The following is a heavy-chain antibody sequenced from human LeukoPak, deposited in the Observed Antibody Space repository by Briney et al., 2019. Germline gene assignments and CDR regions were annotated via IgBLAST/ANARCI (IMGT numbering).Heavy chain of an antibody. J-gene: IGHJ1*01. CDR1: GFTFSTYS. D-gene: IGHD3-22*01. CDR3: ARRGVYYDTAGPNEYFQH. Sequence: PGGSLRLSCAASGFTFSTYSMHWVRQALGKGLEWVAFISHDGTNKYYADSVKGRFTISRDTPENTLYLQMNSLRAEDSAVYYCARRGVYYDTAGPNEYFQHWGQGTLVTVSS. V-gene: IGHV3-30-3*01. CDR2: ISHDGTNK.